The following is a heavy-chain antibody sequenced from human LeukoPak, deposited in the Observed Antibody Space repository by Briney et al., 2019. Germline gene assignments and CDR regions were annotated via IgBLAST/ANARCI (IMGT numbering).Heavy chain of an antibody. CDR2: IKHDGSET. J-gene: IGHJ6*02. V-gene: IGHV3-7*02. Sequence: GGSLRLSCAASELTFSNYWMSWVRQAPGKGLEWVANIKHDGSETNYVDSVKGRFTISRDNAKNSLHLQMNSLRVEDTAVYYCAKNGGPHGMDVWGQGTTVTVSS. CDR1: ELTFSNYW. D-gene: IGHD3-16*01. CDR3: AKNGGPHGMDV.